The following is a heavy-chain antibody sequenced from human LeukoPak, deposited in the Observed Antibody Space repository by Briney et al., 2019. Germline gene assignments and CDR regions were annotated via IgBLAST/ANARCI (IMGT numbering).Heavy chain of an antibody. CDR2: ISGSGGST. D-gene: IGHD2-15*01. CDR3: AKMGSRYCSGGSCSQGGHYFDY. Sequence: PGGSLRLSCAASGFTFSSYAMSWVRQAPGKGLEWVSAISGSGGSTYYADSVKGRFTISRDNSKNTLYLQMNSLRAEDTAVYYCAKMGSRYCSGGSCSQGGHYFDYWGQGTLVTVSS. J-gene: IGHJ4*02. CDR1: GFTFSSYA. V-gene: IGHV3-23*01.